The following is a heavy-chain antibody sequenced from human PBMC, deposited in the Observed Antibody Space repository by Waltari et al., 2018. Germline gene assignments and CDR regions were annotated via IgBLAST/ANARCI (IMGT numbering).Heavy chain of an antibody. J-gene: IGHJ4*02. Sequence: QVQLQESGPGLVKPSQTLSLTCTVSGGSISSVDYYWSWNRQPPGKGLAWIEYIYYSGSTYYHPSLNMLVTISVDTSKNQFSLKLSSVTAAATAVDYCARGYGDYCVDYWGQGTLVTVSS. V-gene: IGHV4-30-4*08. CDR3: ARGYGDYCVDY. D-gene: IGHD4-17*01. CDR2: IYYSGST. CDR1: GGSISSVDYY.